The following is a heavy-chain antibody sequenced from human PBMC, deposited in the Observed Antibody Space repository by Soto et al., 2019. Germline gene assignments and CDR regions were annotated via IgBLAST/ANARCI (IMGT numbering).Heavy chain of an antibody. CDR2: INPNSGGT. V-gene: IGHV1-2*04. Sequence: QVQLVQSGAEVKKPGASVKVSCKASGYTFTGYYMHWVRQAPGQGLEWMGWINPNSGGTNYAQKFQGWVTMTMDTSISTAYMELSRLRSDDKAVYYCARGVVPAAISYYYYYGMDVWGQGTTVTVSS. J-gene: IGHJ6*02. D-gene: IGHD2-2*01. CDR3: ARGVVPAAISYYYYYGMDV. CDR1: GYTFTGYY.